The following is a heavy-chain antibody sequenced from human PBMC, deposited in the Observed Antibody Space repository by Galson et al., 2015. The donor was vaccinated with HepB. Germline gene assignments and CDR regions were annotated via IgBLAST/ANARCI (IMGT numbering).Heavy chain of an antibody. Sequence: SLRLSCAASGFTFSDYYMSWIRQAPGKGLEWVSYISSSSSYTNYADSVKGRFTISRDNAKNSLYLQMNSLRAEDTAVYYCARDTIVGATPFDYWGQGTLVTVSS. J-gene: IGHJ4*02. CDR1: GFTFSDYY. V-gene: IGHV3-11*06. CDR3: ARDTIVGATPFDY. D-gene: IGHD1-26*01. CDR2: ISSSSSYT.